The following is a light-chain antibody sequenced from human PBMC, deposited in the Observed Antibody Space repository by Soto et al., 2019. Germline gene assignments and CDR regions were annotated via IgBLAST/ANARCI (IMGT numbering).Light chain of an antibody. V-gene: IGKV3-15*01. J-gene: IGKJ1*01. CDR3: QQYGSSPTT. Sequence: EIVMTQSPATLSVSPGERATLSCTASQSVSSNLAWYQQKPGQAPRLLIYSASARATGIPARFSGSGSGTEFTLTISRLEPEDFAVYHCQQYGSSPTTFGQGTKVDIK. CDR1: QSVSSN. CDR2: SAS.